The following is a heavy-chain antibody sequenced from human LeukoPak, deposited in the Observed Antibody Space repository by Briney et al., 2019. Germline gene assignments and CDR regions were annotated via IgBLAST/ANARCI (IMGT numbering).Heavy chain of an antibody. D-gene: IGHD2-2*01. Sequence: SVKVSCKASGGTFSSDTISWVRQAPGQGLEWMGRIIPILGIANYAQKFQGRVTITADKSTSTAYMELSSLRSEDTAVYYCARGLCSSTSCYLSWFDPWGQGTLVTVSS. J-gene: IGHJ5*02. CDR1: GGTFSSDT. CDR3: ARGLCSSTSCYLSWFDP. V-gene: IGHV1-69*02. CDR2: IIPILGIA.